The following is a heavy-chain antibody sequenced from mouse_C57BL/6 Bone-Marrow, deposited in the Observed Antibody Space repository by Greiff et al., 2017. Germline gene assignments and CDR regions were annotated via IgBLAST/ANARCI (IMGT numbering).Heavy chain of an antibody. Sequence: QVQLQQSGAELVKPGASVKLSCKASGYTFTEYTINWVKQRSGQGLEWIGWFYPGSGSIKYNEKFKDKATLTADKSSSTVYMVLSRLTSEDSAVYYFAIKVVVGYYYAMDYWGQGTSVTVSS. J-gene: IGHJ4*01. CDR1: GYTFTEYT. D-gene: IGHD1-3*01. CDR2: FYPGSGSI. V-gene: IGHV1-62-2*01. CDR3: AIKVVVGYYYAMDY.